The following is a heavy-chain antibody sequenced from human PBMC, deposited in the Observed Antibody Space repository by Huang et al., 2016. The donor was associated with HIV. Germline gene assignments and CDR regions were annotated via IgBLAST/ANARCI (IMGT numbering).Heavy chain of an antibody. CDR2: MCPDRPPK. CDR3: AREAARYSDRNWYFDL. V-gene: IGHV3-7*05. CDR1: GFTSSPPRSPL. J-gene: IGHJ2*01. Sequence: EVQLVESGGGLVKPGGSLRLSCAASGFTSSPPRSPLDEPWPCGHCRSRTGKGGGKATEELSMCPDRPPKECWGPGPRRTRLSISRDTAKKSLYVEMDSMRAEDTAVYDCAREAARYSDRNWYFDLWGRGTLVTSSS. D-gene: IGHD6-13*01.